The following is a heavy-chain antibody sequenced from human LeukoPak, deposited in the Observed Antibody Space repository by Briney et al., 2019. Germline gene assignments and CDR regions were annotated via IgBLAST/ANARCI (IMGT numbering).Heavy chain of an antibody. CDR3: AKDLGAPYCGGDCSYYFDY. CDR1: GFTFRSYG. J-gene: IGHJ4*02. Sequence: PRTSLRLSCAPSGFTFRSYGMHWVRQAPGKGLEWMAVILNDGSDTFYADSVKGRFTISRDNSKNTLYLQMNSLRAEDTAVYYCAKDLGAPYCGGDCSYYFDYWGQGTLVTVSS. D-gene: IGHD2-21*02. V-gene: IGHV3-30*18. CDR2: ILNDGSDT.